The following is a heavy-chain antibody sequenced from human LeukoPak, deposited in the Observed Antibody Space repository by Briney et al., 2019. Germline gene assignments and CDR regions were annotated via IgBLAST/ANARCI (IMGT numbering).Heavy chain of an antibody. V-gene: IGHV1-69*04. Sequence: ASVKVSCKASGGTFSSYAISWVRQAPGQGLEWMGRIIPILGIANYAQKFQGRVTITADKSTSTAYMELSSLRSEDTAVYYCARPSKPYYYYGMDVWGQGTTVTVSS. J-gene: IGHJ6*02. CDR2: IIPILGIA. CDR1: GGTFSSYA. CDR3: ARPSKPYYYYGMDV.